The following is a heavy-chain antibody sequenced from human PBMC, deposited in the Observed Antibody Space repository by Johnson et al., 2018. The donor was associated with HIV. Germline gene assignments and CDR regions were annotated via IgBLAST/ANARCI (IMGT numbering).Heavy chain of an antibody. D-gene: IGHD1-20*01. CDR3: ARETYNWAGGDAFDI. Sequence: QLVESGGGVVQPGRSLRLSCAASGFTFSSYAMHWVRQAPGKGLEWVAVISYDGSNKYYADSVKGRFTISRNNSKNPLYLQMNSLRAEDTAVYYCARETYNWAGGDAFDIWGQGTMVTVSS. V-gene: IGHV3-30-3*01. CDR2: ISYDGSNK. CDR1: GFTFSSYA. J-gene: IGHJ3*02.